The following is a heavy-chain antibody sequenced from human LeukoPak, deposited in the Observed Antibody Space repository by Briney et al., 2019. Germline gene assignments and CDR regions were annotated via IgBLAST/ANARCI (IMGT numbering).Heavy chain of an antibody. D-gene: IGHD5-18*01. CDR1: GFTFSSYG. Sequence: GGSLRLSCAASGFTFSSYGTHWVRQAPGKGLEWVAAIWYDGSNKYYADSVKGRFTISRDNSKGTLYLQMNSLRAEDTAVYYCARPRYSYGWANWFDPWGQGTLVTVSS. CDR2: IWYDGSNK. CDR3: ARPRYSYGWANWFDP. J-gene: IGHJ5*02. V-gene: IGHV3-33*01.